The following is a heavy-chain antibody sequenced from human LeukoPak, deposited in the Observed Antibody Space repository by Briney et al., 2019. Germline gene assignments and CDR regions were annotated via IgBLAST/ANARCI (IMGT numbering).Heavy chain of an antibody. J-gene: IGHJ6*03. V-gene: IGHV4-34*01. CDR2: INHSGST. CDR1: GGSFSGYY. Sequence: SETLSLTCAVYGGSFSGYYWSWIRQPPGKGLEWIGEINHSGSTNYNPSFKSRVTISVDTSKNQFSLKLSSVTAADTAVYYCARGDYYVWGSYRYNYYYYMDVWGKGTTVTVSS. CDR3: ARGDYYVWGSYRYNYYYYMDV. D-gene: IGHD3-16*02.